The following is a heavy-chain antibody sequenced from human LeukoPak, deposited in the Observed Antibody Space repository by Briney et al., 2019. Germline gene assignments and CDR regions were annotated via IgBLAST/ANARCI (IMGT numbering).Heavy chain of an antibody. CDR1: RFTLSNYW. V-gene: IGHV3-74*01. CDR3: AIPCSAYYPAPFDF. Sequence: GGSRRLSCAASRFTLSNYWMHWVRHAPGKGLVWVSQIDSDGSTTRYADSVKGRFTISRDNAKNTLYLQMNSLRAEDTAVYYCAIPCSAYYPAPFDFWGQGTLVTVFS. CDR2: IDSDGSTT. D-gene: IGHD3-22*01. J-gene: IGHJ4*02.